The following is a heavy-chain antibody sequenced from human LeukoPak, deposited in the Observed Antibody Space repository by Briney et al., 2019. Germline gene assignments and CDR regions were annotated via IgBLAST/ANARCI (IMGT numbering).Heavy chain of an antibody. CDR2: INPNSGGT. CDR3: ARARNQFSYYDILPSNYYYYYMDV. CDR1: GYTFTGYY. J-gene: IGHJ6*03. Sequence: ASVKVSCKASGYTFTGYYMHWVRQAPGQGLEWMGWINPNSGGTNYAQKFQGRVTITADKSTSTAYMELSSLRSEDTAVYYCARARNQFSYYDILPSNYYYYYMDVWGKGTTVTVSS. V-gene: IGHV1-2*02. D-gene: IGHD3-9*01.